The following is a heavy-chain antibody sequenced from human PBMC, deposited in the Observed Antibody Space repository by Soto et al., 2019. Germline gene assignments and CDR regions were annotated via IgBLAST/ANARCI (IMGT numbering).Heavy chain of an antibody. J-gene: IGHJ6*02. CDR2: IIPIFGTA. Sequence: SVKVSCKASGGTFSSYAISWVRQAPGQGLEWMGGIIPIFGTANYAQKFQGRVTITADKSTSTAYMELSSLRSEDTAVYYCARGGGGCSSTSCYSLYYYYYGMDVWGQGTTVTVSS. CDR3: ARGGGGCSSTSCYSLYYYYYGMDV. D-gene: IGHD2-2*01. V-gene: IGHV1-69*06. CDR1: GGTFSSYA.